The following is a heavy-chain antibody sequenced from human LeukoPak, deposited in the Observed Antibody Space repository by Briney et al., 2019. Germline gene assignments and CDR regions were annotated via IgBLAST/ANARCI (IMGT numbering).Heavy chain of an antibody. J-gene: IGHJ3*01. CDR1: GGSISSGGYY. Sequence: SQTLSLTCTVSGGSISSGGYYWSWIRQHPGKGLEWIGYIYYSGSTYYNPSLKSRVTISVDTSKNQFSLKLSSVTAADTAVYYCARSAMDRGADKGAFDVWGQGTMVTVSS. CDR3: ARSAMDRGADKGAFDV. CDR2: IYYSGST. D-gene: IGHD3-10*01. V-gene: IGHV4-31*03.